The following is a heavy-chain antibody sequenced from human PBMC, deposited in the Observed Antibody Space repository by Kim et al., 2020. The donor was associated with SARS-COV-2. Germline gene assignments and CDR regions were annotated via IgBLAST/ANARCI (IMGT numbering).Heavy chain of an antibody. D-gene: IGHD3-22*01. Sequence: GGSLRLSCAASGFTFSSYSMNWVRQAPGKGLEWVSSISSSSSYIYYADSVKGRFTISRDNAKNSLYLQMNSLRAEDTAVYYCARVVQGGGYYDSSGPDYWGQGTLVTVSS. CDR3: ARVVQGGGYYDSSGPDY. CDR1: GFTFSSYS. CDR2: ISSSSSYI. J-gene: IGHJ4*02. V-gene: IGHV3-21*01.